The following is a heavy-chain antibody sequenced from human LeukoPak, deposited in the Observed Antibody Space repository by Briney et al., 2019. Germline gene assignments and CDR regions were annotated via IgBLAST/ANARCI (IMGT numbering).Heavy chain of an antibody. D-gene: IGHD1-1*01. Sequence: GGSLRLSCAASGFTFSSYSMNWLRQAPGKGLEWISYISRSSSTIYYADSVKGRFTISRDNAKNSLYLQMNSLRAEDTAVYYCARVQLEREGFDYWGQGTLVTVSS. J-gene: IGHJ4*02. CDR2: ISRSSSTI. V-gene: IGHV3-48*01. CDR3: ARVQLEREGFDY. CDR1: GFTFSSYS.